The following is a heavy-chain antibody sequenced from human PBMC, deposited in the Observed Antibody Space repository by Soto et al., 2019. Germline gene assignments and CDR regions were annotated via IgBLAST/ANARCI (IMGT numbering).Heavy chain of an antibody. CDR2: IIPIVNTA. V-gene: IGHV1-69*06. CDR1: GGTFSSYI. J-gene: IGHJ4*02. Sequence: SVKVSCKASGGTFSSYIISWVRQAPGQGLEWMGAIIPIVNTANYAQKFLGRVTITADKSTSTAYMDLSSLRSEDTAVYYCASNYYCSGNYYFVDFWGQGTLVTVSS. CDR3: ASNYYCSGNYYFVDF. D-gene: IGHD3-10*01.